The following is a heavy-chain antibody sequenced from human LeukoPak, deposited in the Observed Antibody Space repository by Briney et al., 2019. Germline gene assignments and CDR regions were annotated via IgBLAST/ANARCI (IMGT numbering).Heavy chain of an antibody. CDR3: VRAGSSRFSVPYYFNY. V-gene: IGHV1-69*04. CDR1: GDTFSNYA. Sequence: SVKVSCKASGDTFSNYAISWVRRAPGQGLEWVGRIIPSLGTPNYAQKFQGRVTITADRSTTTAYMELSSLRFEDTAVYYCVRAGSSRFSVPYYFNYWGQGTPVTVSS. CDR2: IIPSLGTP. J-gene: IGHJ4*02. D-gene: IGHD6-13*01.